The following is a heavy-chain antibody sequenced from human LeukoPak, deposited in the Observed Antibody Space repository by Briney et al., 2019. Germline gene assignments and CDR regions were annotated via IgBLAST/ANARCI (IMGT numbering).Heavy chain of an antibody. Sequence: EWIGYIYYSGSTNYNPSLKSRVTISVDTSKNQFSLKLSSVTAADTAVYYCARHTGYYGMDVWGQGTTVTVSS. J-gene: IGHJ6*02. D-gene: IGHD4-17*01. CDR3: ARHTGYYGMDV. V-gene: IGHV4-59*08. CDR2: IYYSGST.